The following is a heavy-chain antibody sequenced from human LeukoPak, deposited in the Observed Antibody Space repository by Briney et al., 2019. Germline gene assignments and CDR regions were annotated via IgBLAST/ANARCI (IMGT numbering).Heavy chain of an antibody. CDR2: ISASGTT. D-gene: IGHD3-10*01. J-gene: IGHJ6*03. V-gene: IGHV4-4*07. CDR3: ARAASGDAVDYYGSGRRFYSYYMDV. Sequence: SETLSLTCIVSGDPFSSYQWSWVRQPAGKGLEWIGRISASGTTNSNPALKSRVTMSVDSSKKQFSLNLSSVTAADTAVYYCARAASGDAVDYYGSGRRFYSYYMDVWGKGTTVTISS. CDR1: GDPFSSYQ.